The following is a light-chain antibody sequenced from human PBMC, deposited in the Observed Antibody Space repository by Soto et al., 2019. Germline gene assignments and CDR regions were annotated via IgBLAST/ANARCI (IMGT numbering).Light chain of an antibody. J-gene: IGLJ2*01. CDR3: SSYTSSSTVL. V-gene: IGLV2-14*01. Sequence: QSALTQPASVSGSLGQSITISCTGTSSDVGGYNYVSWYQQHPGKDPKVVICEVTKRPSGVSSRFSGSKSGNTASLTVSGLQAEDEGDYYCSSYTSSSTVLFGGGTKLTVL. CDR2: EVT. CDR1: SSDVGGYNY.